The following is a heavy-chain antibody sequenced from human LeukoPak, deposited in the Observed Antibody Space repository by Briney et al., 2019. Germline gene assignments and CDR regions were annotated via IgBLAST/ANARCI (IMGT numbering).Heavy chain of an antibody. V-gene: IGHV3-48*02. CDR3: VRERLTYYYDSSGPYYFDN. D-gene: IGHD3-22*01. CDR1: GFTFSSYS. J-gene: IGHJ4*02. CDR2: ISSSSSTI. Sequence: GGSLRLSCAASGFTFSSYSMNWVRQAPGKGLEWVSYISSSSSTIYYADPVKGRFTISRDNAKNSLYLQMNSLRDEDTAVYYCVRERLTYYYDSSGPYYFDNWGQGTLVTVSS.